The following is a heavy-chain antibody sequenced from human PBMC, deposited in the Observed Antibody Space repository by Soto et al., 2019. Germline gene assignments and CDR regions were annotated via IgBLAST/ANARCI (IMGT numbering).Heavy chain of an antibody. D-gene: IGHD3-10*01. J-gene: IGHJ5*02. CDR1: GGTLNTYT. Sequence: QVQLVQSGAEVKKPGSSVKVSCKASGGTLNTYTISWVRQAPGQGLEWMGRIIPILGIPNYAQKFQDRVTITADKSTGTVYMELSSLRSEDTAVYYCASHYASGTSDNWFDPWGQGTLVTVSS. V-gene: IGHV1-69*02. CDR2: IIPILGIP. CDR3: ASHYASGTSDNWFDP.